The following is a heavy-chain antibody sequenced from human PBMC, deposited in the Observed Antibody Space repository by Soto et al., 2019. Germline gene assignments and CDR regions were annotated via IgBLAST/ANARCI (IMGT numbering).Heavy chain of an antibody. CDR2: ISYDGSNK. J-gene: IGHJ4*02. CDR3: ARLVDTMGYYFDY. Sequence: QVQLVESGGGVVQPGRSLRLSCAASGFTFSSYAMHWVRQAPGKGLEWVAVISYDGSNKYYADSVKGRFTISRDNSKNTLYLQMNSLRAEDTAVYYCARLVDTMGYYFDYGGQGTLVTVSS. CDR1: GFTFSSYA. D-gene: IGHD5-12*01. V-gene: IGHV3-30-3*01.